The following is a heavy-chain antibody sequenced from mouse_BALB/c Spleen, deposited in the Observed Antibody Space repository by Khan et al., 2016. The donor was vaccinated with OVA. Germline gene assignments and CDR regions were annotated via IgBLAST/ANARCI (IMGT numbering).Heavy chain of an antibody. D-gene: IGHD2-14*01. CDR1: GYTFTTNG. Sequence: QIQLVQSGPELKKPGETVKISCKASGYTFTTNGMNWVKQAPGKGLKWMGWINTYTGETLYADYFKGRFAFSLETSASTAYLQINNLKNEDTATYCCARVGYNGTMDYWGQGTSVTVSS. J-gene: IGHJ4*01. V-gene: IGHV9-3-1*01. CDR3: ARVGYNGTMDY. CDR2: INTYTGET.